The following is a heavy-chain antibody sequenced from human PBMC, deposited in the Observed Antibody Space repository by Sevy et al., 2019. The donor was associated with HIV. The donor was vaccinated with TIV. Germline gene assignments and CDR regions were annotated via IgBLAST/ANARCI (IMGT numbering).Heavy chain of an antibody. J-gene: IGHJ3*02. CDR2: VSWNSASI. D-gene: IGHD2-2*03. CDR1: GFTFDDYA. Sequence: LRLSCAASGFTFDDYAMHWVRQAPGKGLEWVSGVSWNSASIGYTGSVRGRFTSPRDNAKNSLNLQMNSLKSEDTDFVYFTKDLGAKLVTGYCYDATGCPRDGFDIWGHGTMVTVSS. V-gene: IGHV3-9*01. CDR3: TKDLGAKLVTGYCYDATGCPRDGFDI.